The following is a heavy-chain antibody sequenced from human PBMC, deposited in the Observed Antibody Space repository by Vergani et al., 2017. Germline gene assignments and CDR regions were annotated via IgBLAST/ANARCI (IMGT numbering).Heavy chain of an antibody. CDR3: ARDRIVEPAFDI. D-gene: IGHD1-26*01. CDR2: VHDSGST. Sequence: QVQVQESGPGLVKPSETLSLTCTVSGGSVSSGSYFWSWIRQPPGKGLEWIGYVHDSGSTNYNPSLKSRVIISIDTSKNQFSLKLNSVTAADTAVYYCARDRIVEPAFDIWGQGTRVTVSS. V-gene: IGHV4-61*01. CDR1: GGSVSSGSYF. J-gene: IGHJ3*02.